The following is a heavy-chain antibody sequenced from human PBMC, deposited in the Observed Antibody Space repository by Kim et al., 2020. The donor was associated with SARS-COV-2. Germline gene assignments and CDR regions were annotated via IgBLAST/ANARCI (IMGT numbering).Heavy chain of an antibody. CDR3: ARQMIVVIHDAFDI. J-gene: IGHJ3*02. CDR2: IYYSGST. Sequence: SETLSLTCTVSGGSISSSSYYWGWIRQPPGKGLEWIGSIYYSGSTYYNPSLKSRVTISVDTSKNQFSLKLSSVTAADTAVYYCARQMIVVIHDAFDIWGQGTMVTVSS. V-gene: IGHV4-39*01. D-gene: IGHD3-22*01. CDR1: GGSISSSSYY.